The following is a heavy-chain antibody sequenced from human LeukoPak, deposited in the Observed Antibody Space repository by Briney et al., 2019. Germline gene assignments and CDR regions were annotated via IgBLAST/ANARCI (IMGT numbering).Heavy chain of an antibody. CDR1: GFTFSSYA. J-gene: IGHJ5*02. D-gene: IGHD2-15*01. V-gene: IGHV3-30*04. CDR3: ARSDIVVVVAAMDP. Sequence: GGSLRLSCAASGFTFSSYAMHWVRQAPGKGLEWVAVISYDGSNKYYADSVKSRFTISRDNSKNTLYLQMNSLRAEDTAVYYCARSDIVVVVAAMDPWGQGTLVTVSS. CDR2: ISYDGSNK.